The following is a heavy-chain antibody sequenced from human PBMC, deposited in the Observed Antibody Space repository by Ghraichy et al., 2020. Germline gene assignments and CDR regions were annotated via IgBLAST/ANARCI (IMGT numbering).Heavy chain of an antibody. V-gene: IGHV4-34*01. CDR2: INHSGST. D-gene: IGHD6-13*01. Sequence: SETLSLTCAVYGGSFSGYYWSWIRQPPGKGLEWIGEINHSGSTNYNPSLKSRVTISVDTSKNQFSLKLSSVIAADTAVYYCARVSSWLRAFDIWGQGTMVTVSS. CDR3: ARVSSWLRAFDI. J-gene: IGHJ3*02. CDR1: GGSFSGYY.